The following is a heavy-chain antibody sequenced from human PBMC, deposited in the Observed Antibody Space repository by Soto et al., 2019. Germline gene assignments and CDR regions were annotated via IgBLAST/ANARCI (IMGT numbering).Heavy chain of an antibody. Sequence: QVQLVESGGGGVQPGRSLRLSCAASGFTFSSYTMHWVRQAPGTGLEWVAGISFDGSNKYYADSVKGRFTISRDNSKNTLYLQMNSLRAEDTAVYYCARDNYDILIGYHPDYYYYYGMDVWGQGTTVTFSS. CDR1: GFTFSSYT. J-gene: IGHJ6*02. D-gene: IGHD3-9*01. CDR3: ARDNYDILIGYHPDYYYYYGMDV. CDR2: ISFDGSNK. V-gene: IGHV3-30-3*01.